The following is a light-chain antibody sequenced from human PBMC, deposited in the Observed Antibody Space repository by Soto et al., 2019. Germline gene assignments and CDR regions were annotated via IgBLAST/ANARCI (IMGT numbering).Light chain of an antibody. V-gene: IGKV1-39*01. Sequence: DIQMTQSPSSLSASVGDRVTITCRASQSISTYLNWYQQKPGKAPNLLIYAASSLQTGVPSRFSGSGSGTEFTLTISSLQPEDFATYFCQQSYSTPPTF. CDR2: AAS. J-gene: IGKJ1*01. CDR3: QQSYSTPPT. CDR1: QSISTY.